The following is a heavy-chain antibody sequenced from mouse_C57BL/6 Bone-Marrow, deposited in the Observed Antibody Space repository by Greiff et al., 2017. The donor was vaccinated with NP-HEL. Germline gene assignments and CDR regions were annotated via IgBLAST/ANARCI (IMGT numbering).Heavy chain of an antibody. Sequence: EVKLQESGPGLVKPSQSLSLTCSVTGYSITSGYYWNWIRQFPGNKLEWMGYISYDGSNNYNPSLKNRISITRDTSKNQFFLKLNSVTTEDTATYYCAREARLLRGDYWGQGTSVTVSS. CDR2: ISYDGSN. CDR1: GYSITSGYY. D-gene: IGHD1-1*01. CDR3: AREARLLRGDY. J-gene: IGHJ4*01. V-gene: IGHV3-6*01.